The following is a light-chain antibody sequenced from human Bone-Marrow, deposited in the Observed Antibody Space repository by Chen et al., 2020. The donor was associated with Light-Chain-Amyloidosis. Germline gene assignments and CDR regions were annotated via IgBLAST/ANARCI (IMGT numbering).Light chain of an antibody. Sequence: EIRMTQSPDTLSVSPGGRATLSCRASQTISDKLAWYQQRPGRAPRPLIYGGSTRATGIPDRFSGSGSGTDFTLTISGLQSEDSAIYYCQQYNQWPPLTFGGGTKVEI. CDR2: GGS. V-gene: IGKV3D-15*01. CDR3: QQYNQWPPLT. J-gene: IGKJ4*01. CDR1: QTISDK.